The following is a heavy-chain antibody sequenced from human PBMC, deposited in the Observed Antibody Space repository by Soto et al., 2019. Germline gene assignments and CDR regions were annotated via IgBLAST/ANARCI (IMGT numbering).Heavy chain of an antibody. CDR2: IYSDGST. V-gene: IGHV3-53*04. Sequence: GGSLRLSCAASGFTVSSNYMSWVRQAPGKGQEWVSVIYSDGSTYSADSVKGRFTISRHNSKNTLYLQMNSVRAEDTDVYDCETARGSVSYYNFDYWGQGTLVTVSS. CDR3: ETARGSVSYYNFDY. CDR1: GFTVSSNY. J-gene: IGHJ4*02. D-gene: IGHD3-10*01.